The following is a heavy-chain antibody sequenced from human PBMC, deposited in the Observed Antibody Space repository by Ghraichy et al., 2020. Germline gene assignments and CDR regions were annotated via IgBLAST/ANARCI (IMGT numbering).Heavy chain of an antibody. Sequence: GGSLRLSCAASGFTFDDYAMHWVRQAPGKGLEWVSLISGDGGSTYYADSVKGRFTISRDNSKNSLYLQMNSLRTEDTALYYCAKAKMYEVADRAAYYYYYMDVWGKGTTVTVSS. CDR2: ISGDGGST. J-gene: IGHJ6*03. CDR1: GFTFDDYA. CDR3: AKAKMYEVADRAAYYYYYMDV. V-gene: IGHV3-43*02. D-gene: IGHD6-19*01.